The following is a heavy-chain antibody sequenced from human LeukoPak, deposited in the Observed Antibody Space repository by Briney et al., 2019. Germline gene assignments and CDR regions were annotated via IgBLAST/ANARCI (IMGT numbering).Heavy chain of an antibody. CDR3: AVRSGSYLDDAFDI. Sequence: SETLSLTCTVSGGSISSYYWSWIGQPAGKGGEWIGRIYTSGSTNYNPSLKSRVTMSVDTSKNQFTLKLSSVTAADMAVYYCAVRSGSYLDDAFDIWGQGTMVTVSS. V-gene: IGHV4-4*07. CDR2: IYTSGST. J-gene: IGHJ3*02. D-gene: IGHD1-26*01. CDR1: GGSISSYY.